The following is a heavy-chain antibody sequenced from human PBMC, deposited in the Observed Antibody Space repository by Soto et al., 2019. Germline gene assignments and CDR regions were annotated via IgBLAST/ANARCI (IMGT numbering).Heavy chain of an antibody. Sequence: GGSLRLSCAASGFIFSNYGVHWVRQAPGKGLEWVAVISYDGTNKHYADSVKGRFTISRDNSKNTVYLQMNNLRAEDTAVYYCAIRASYYDSSGYFDSWGQGTQVTVSS. D-gene: IGHD3-22*01. CDR3: AIRASYYDSSGYFDS. J-gene: IGHJ4*02. CDR2: ISYDGTNK. V-gene: IGHV3-30*03. CDR1: GFIFSNYG.